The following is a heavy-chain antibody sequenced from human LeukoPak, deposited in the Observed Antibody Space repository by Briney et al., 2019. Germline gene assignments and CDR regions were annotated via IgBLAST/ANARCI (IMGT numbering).Heavy chain of an antibody. CDR2: ISADSATT. D-gene: IGHD3-10*01. CDR1: GFNFGSYS. CDR3: ARKSASGNYPLDY. J-gene: IGHJ4*02. V-gene: IGHV3-23*01. Sequence: GGSLGLSCAASGFNFGSYSMTWVRQAPGKGLEWVSVISADSATTFYADSVKGRFTISRDNAKNTVFLQMSSLRAEDTALYYCARKSASGNYPLDYWGQGTLVTVSS.